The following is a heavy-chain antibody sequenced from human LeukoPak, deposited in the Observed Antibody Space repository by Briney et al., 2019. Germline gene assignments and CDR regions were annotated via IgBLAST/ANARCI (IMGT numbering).Heavy chain of an antibody. Sequence: SVKVSCKASGGTFGSYAISWVRQAPGQGLEWMGRIIPIFGTANYAQKFQGRVTITTDESTSTAYMELSSLRSEDTAVYYCARDPYSSGPMDVWGKGTTVTVSS. CDR2: IIPIFGTA. CDR3: ARDPYSSGPMDV. V-gene: IGHV1-69*05. CDR1: GGTFGSYA. J-gene: IGHJ6*03. D-gene: IGHD6-25*01.